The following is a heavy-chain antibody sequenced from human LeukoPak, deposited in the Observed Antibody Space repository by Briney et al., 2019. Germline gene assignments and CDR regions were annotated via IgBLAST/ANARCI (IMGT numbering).Heavy chain of an antibody. V-gene: IGHV6-1*01. J-gene: IGHJ4*02. CDR2: TYYRSRWYN. CDR1: GDSLSSKSVA. Sequence: PSQTLSLICAISGDSLSSKSVAWNWVRQSPSRGLEWLGRTYYRSRWYNDYAVSVKSRITINPDTSKNQFSLQLNSVTPEDTAVYYCARDHDYGDYGTYEDYWGQGTLVTVSS. D-gene: IGHD4-17*01. CDR3: ARDHDYGDYGTYEDY.